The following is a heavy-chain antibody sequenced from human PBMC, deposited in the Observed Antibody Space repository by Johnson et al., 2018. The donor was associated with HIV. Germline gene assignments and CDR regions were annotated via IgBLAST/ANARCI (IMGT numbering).Heavy chain of an antibody. Sequence: QVQLVESGGGVVQPGRSLRLSCAASGFTFSSYAMHWVRQAPGKGLAWVSLISWDGGSTSYADSVKGRFPISRDNSKNSLYLQMNSLRAEDTAVYYCAKWTPSLRPAFDIWGQGTMVTVSS. CDR3: AKWTPSLRPAFDI. CDR1: GFTFSSYA. CDR2: ISWDGGST. J-gene: IGHJ3*02. D-gene: IGHD3/OR15-3a*01. V-gene: IGHV3-NL1*01.